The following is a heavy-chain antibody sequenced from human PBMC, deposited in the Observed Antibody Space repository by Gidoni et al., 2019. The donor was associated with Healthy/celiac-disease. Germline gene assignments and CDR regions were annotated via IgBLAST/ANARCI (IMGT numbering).Heavy chain of an antibody. CDR1: GFTFDDYA. Sequence: EVQLVESGGGLVQPGRSLRLSCAASGFTFDDYAMHWVRQAPGKGLEWVSGISWNSGSIGYADSVKGRFTISRDNAKNSLYLQMNSLRAEDTALYYCAKVSDDSEGVDYYYGMDVWGQGTTVTVSS. J-gene: IGHJ6*02. D-gene: IGHD3-22*01. CDR3: AKVSDDSEGVDYYYGMDV. V-gene: IGHV3-9*01. CDR2: ISWNSGSI.